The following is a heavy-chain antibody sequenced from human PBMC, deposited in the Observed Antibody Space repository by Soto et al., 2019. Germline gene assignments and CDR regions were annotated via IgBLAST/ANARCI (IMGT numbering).Heavy chain of an antibody. J-gene: IGHJ4*02. CDR1: AGSISVNS. D-gene: IGHD3-3*02. CDR3: ARVSPTAFPFFDF. Sequence: QVQLQQSGPGLVKPSETLSLTCTVSAGSISVNSWSWLRQSPGKGLEWIGYIYNGGSTKYNPSLKGRLTISLDTSTNRFSLHLRSVTAADTAVYYCARVSPTAFPFFDFWGQGTLVTVSS. CDR2: IYNGGST. V-gene: IGHV4-59*01.